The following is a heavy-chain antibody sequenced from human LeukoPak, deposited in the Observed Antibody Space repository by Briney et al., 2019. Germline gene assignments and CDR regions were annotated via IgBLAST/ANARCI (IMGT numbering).Heavy chain of an antibody. J-gene: IGHJ4*02. V-gene: IGHV3-33*01. CDR2: IWYDGSNK. Sequence: PGRSLRLSCAASGFTFSSYGMHWVRQAPGKGLEWVAVIWYDGSNKYYADSVKGRFTISRDNSKNTLYLQMNSLRAEDTAVYYCARDAVYSSGWYLDYWGQGTLVTVSS. D-gene: IGHD6-19*01. CDR3: ARDAVYSSGWYLDY. CDR1: GFTFSSYG.